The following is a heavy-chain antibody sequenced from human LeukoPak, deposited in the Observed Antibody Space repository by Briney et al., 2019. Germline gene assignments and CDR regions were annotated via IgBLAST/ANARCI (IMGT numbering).Heavy chain of an antibody. CDR1: GGTFSSYA. J-gene: IGHJ6*03. D-gene: IGHD4-17*01. CDR2: IIPIFGTA. Sequence: ASVKVSCKASGGTFSSYAISWVRQAPGQGLEWMGGIIPIFGTANYAQKFQGRVTITTDESTSTAYMELSSLRSEDTAAYYCASNSMTTNYYYYMDVWGKGTTVTVSS. CDR3: ASNSMTTNYYYYMDV. V-gene: IGHV1-69*05.